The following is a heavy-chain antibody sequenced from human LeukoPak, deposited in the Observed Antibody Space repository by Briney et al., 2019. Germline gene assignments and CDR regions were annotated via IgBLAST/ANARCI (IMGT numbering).Heavy chain of an antibody. V-gene: IGHV3-23*01. CDR1: GFTFSSYA. CDR3: SKDPQFYYGSGSGAFDI. CDR2: ISGSGSST. D-gene: IGHD3-10*01. J-gene: IGHJ3*02. Sequence: GRSLRLSCAASGFTFSSYAMSWVRQAPGKGLEWVSAISGSGSSTYYADSVKGRFTISRDNSKNTLYLQMNSLRAEDTAVYHCSKDPQFYYGSGSGAFDIWGQGAMVTVSS.